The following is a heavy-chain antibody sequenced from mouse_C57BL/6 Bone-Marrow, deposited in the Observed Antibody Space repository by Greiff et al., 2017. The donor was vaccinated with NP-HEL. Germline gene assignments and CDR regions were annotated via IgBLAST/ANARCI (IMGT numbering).Heavy chain of an antibody. J-gene: IGHJ3*01. CDR1: GYTFTDYE. CDR2: IDPETGGT. D-gene: IGHD2-14*01. Sequence: QVQLQQSGAELVRPGASVTLSCKASGYTFTDYEMHWVKQTPVHGLEWIGAIDPETGGTAYNQKFKGKAILTADKSSSTAYMELRSLTSEDSAVYYCTRGGIRADWGQVTLVTVSA. V-gene: IGHV1-15*01. CDR3: TRGGIRAD.